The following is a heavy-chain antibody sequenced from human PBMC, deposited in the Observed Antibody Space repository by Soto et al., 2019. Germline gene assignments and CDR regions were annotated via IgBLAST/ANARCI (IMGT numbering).Heavy chain of an antibody. CDR3: ASDPLEDHLLSV. J-gene: IGHJ4*02. Sequence: QVQLVQSGAEVKNPGASVKVSCKASGYNFTRYAMHWVRQAPGQRLEWMGWINAGNWNTKYSQKFQGRVTITRDTSASTAYMELSSLRSEDTAVYYCASDPLEDHLLSVCGQGTMVTVAA. D-gene: IGHD2-2*01. CDR1: GYNFTRYA. CDR2: INAGNWNT. V-gene: IGHV1-3*01.